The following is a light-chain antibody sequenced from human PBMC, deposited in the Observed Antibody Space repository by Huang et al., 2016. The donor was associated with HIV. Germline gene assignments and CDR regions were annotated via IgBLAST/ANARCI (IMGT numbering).Light chain of an antibody. CDR1: QIISSN. V-gene: IGKV3-15*01. Sequence: EIVMTLSPATLSVSPGDTATLSCRASQIISSNLAWYQQKPGQAPRLLIYDASPRATGVPARFSGSGSGTEFTLTISSLQSEDLAVYYCQQYNNWPRTFGGGTKVEIK. CDR2: DAS. J-gene: IGKJ4*01. CDR3: QQYNNWPRT.